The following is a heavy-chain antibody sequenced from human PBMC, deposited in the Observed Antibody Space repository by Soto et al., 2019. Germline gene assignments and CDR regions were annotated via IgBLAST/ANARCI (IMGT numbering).Heavy chain of an antibody. Sequence: QVQLQESGPGLVKPSETLSLTCTVSGDSFSSYYWCWIRQPPGKGLEWIGYVYYSGSTNYNPSLKSRVTTSVDTARNQSSLTLNSVTAADTAVYYCARELVGLFDYWGQGTLVTVSS. D-gene: IGHD6-13*01. CDR1: GDSFSSYY. CDR3: ARELVGLFDY. V-gene: IGHV4-59*01. J-gene: IGHJ4*02. CDR2: VYYSGST.